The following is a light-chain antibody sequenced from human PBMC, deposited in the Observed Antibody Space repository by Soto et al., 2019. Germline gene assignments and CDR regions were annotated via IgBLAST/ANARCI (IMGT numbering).Light chain of an antibody. CDR2: DAS. J-gene: IGKJ1*01. Sequence: DIVMTQSPATLSVSPGERATLSCRASQSVNRYLAWYQQKPGQAPRLLMYDASTRAAGSAVRFSGSGSGTDFTLTISSLQSEDFGVYYCQQTKDCPATLGQGTKVDIK. V-gene: IGKV3-15*01. CDR1: QSVNRY. CDR3: QQTKDCPAT.